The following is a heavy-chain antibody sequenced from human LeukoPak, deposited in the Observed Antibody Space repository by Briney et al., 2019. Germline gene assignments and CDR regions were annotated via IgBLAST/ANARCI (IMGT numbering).Heavy chain of an antibody. V-gene: IGHV3-43*02. CDR2: ISGHGCTT. CDR3: AKDIGERGYKDY. D-gene: IGHD5-18*01. J-gene: IGHJ4*02. Sequence: GGSLRLSCAASGFTFKDYAMHWVRQAPGKGLDWVSRISGHGCTTFYADSVKGRFTISRDNSKTSLYLQMNSLRTEDTAFYFCAKDIGERGYKDYWGQGTLVTVSS. CDR1: GFTFKDYA.